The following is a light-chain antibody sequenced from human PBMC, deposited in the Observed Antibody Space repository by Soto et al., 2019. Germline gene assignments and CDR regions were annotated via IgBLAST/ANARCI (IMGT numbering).Light chain of an antibody. Sequence: QSALTQPRSVSGSPGQSVTISCTGTSSDVSAYDYVSWYQHRPGKPPKLMIYDLNKRPSGVPDRFSGSKSGNTASLTISGLQAEDEAAYYCCSYAGTYPFVVFGGGTKLHRP. CDR1: SSDVSAYDY. V-gene: IGLV2-11*01. J-gene: IGLJ2*01. CDR3: CSYAGTYPFVV. CDR2: DLN.